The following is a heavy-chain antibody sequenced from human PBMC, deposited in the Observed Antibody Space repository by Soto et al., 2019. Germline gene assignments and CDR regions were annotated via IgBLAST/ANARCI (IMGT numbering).Heavy chain of an antibody. CDR3: AKDARVGWLRLRGMDY. Sequence: QVQLVESGGGVVQPGRSLRLSCAASGFNFSSYGMHWVRQAPGKGLEWVAVISYDGSNKYYADSVKGRFTISRDNSKNTLYLQMNSLRAEYTAVYYCAKDARVGWLRLRGMDYWGQGTLVTVSS. CDR2: ISYDGSNK. V-gene: IGHV3-30*18. D-gene: IGHD5-12*01. CDR1: GFNFSSYG. J-gene: IGHJ4*02.